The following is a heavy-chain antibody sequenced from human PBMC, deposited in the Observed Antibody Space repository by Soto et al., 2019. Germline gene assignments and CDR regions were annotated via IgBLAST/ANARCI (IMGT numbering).Heavy chain of an antibody. D-gene: IGHD2-15*01. CDR3: ARGSYCSGGTCTNWFDS. CDR1: GYTFTDYA. J-gene: IGHJ5*01. CDR2: IGTSIGHT. V-gene: IGHV1-18*01. Sequence: QVQLVQSGADLKKPGASVKVSCKASGYTFTDYAITWVRQAPGQGLEGVGWIGTSIGHTNYAQNFRGRVTMTADTSTNTAYMDLRSLRADDTAIYYCARGSYCSGGTCTNWFDSWGQGTLVTVSS.